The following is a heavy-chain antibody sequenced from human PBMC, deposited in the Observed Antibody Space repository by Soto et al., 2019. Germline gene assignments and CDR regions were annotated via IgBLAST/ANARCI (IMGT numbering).Heavy chain of an antibody. CDR1: GGSISSYY. CDR2: IYYSGST. Sequence: PSETLSLTCTVSGGSISSYYWSWIRQPPGKGLEWIGYIYYSGSTNYNPSLKSRVTISVDTSKNQFSLKLSSVTAADTAVYYCASHLMVEYYFDYWGQGTLVTVSS. CDR3: ASHLMVEYYFDY. V-gene: IGHV4-59*01. J-gene: IGHJ4*02. D-gene: IGHD2-21*01.